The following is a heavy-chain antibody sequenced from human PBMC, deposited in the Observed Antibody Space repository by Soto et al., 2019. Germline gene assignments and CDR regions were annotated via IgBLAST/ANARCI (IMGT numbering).Heavy chain of an antibody. V-gene: IGHV4-34*01. Sequence: KPSETLSLTCAVYGGSVNGYYWNWIRQPPGKGLEWIGEINHTGGTHHNPSLKSRVTMSVDTSKNQFSLRLSSVTAAETATYYCDTRLKVFGLLIPPFDPWGQGTQVTVSS. J-gene: IGHJ5*02. CDR2: INHTGGT. D-gene: IGHD3-3*01. CDR1: GGSVNGYY. CDR3: DTRLKVFGLLIPPFDP.